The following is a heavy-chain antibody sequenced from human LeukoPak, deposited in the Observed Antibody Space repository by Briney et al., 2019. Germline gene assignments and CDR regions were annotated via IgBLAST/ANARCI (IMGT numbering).Heavy chain of an antibody. CDR2: IYYTGNT. J-gene: IGHJ5*02. CDR3: ARVLAAAGNNWFDP. D-gene: IGHD6-13*01. V-gene: IGHV4-30-4*07. CDR1: GGSISSGGYS. Sequence: SQTLSLTCAVSGGSISSGGYSWTWIRQPPGKGMEWIAYIYYTGNTYFNPSLKSRVTISVDTSKNQFSLKLSSVTAADTAVYYCARVLAAAGNNWFDPWGQGTLVTVSS.